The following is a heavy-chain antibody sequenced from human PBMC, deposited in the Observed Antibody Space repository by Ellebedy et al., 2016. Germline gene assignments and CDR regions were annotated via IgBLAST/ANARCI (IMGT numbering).Heavy chain of an antibody. Sequence: GGSLRLSXAASEFIFSNYVMTWVRQAPGKGLEWVSSIGTTGGGTQYADPVKGRFITSRDNSKSTLYLQMNSLRAEDTAVYYCAKGGDFVTVPAALDWGQGTLVSVSS. CDR1: EFIFSNYV. CDR3: AKGGDFVTVPAALD. CDR2: IGTTGGGT. V-gene: IGHV3-23*01. D-gene: IGHD2-2*01. J-gene: IGHJ4*02.